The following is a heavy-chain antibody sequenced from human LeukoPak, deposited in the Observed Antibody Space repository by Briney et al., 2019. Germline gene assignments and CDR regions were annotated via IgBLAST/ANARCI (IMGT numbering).Heavy chain of an antibody. CDR1: GGSISSYY. Sequence: SETLSLTCIVSGGSISSYYWNWFRQPPGEGPEWIGYISNSGGTNYNPSLKSRVTISVDTSKNQFSLRVSSVTAADTAVYYCATTICSGGSCSGYWGQGTLVTVSS. CDR3: ATTICSGGSCSGY. V-gene: IGHV4-59*01. D-gene: IGHD2-15*01. CDR2: ISNSGGT. J-gene: IGHJ4*02.